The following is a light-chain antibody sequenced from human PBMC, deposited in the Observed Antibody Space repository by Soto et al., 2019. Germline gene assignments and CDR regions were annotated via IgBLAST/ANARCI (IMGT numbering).Light chain of an antibody. CDR3: QQYDNRPALT. CDR1: QDLRNY. V-gene: IGKV1-33*01. CDR2: DAY. J-gene: IGKJ4*01. Sequence: DIQMTQSQSSLSASVGDRVTITCQASQDLRNYLNWYEQKPGKAPKLLIYDAYNLATGVTSRFSVNGSGTDFTFTISSLQPEYIATYYCQQYDNRPALTFGGGTKVEIK.